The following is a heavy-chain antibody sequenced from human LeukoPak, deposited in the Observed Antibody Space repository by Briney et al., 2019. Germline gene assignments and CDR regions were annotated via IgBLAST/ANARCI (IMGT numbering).Heavy chain of an antibody. J-gene: IGHJ4*02. CDR1: GFTFSSYG. CDR2: ISFDASNK. D-gene: IGHD6-13*01. V-gene: IGHV3-30*18. Sequence: GGSLRLSCAASGFTFSSYGMHWVRQAPGKGLEWVAVISFDASNKYYADSVKGRFTISRDNSKNTLYLQMNSLRAEDTAVYYCAKDRRAWQQLDHADYWGQGTLVIVSS. CDR3: AKDRRAWQQLDHADY.